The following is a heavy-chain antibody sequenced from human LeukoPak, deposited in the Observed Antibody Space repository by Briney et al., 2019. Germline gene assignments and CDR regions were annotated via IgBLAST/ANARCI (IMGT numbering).Heavy chain of an antibody. J-gene: IGHJ6*02. CDR1: VYTLTNYG. V-gene: IGHV1-18*01. D-gene: IGHD2-2*02. CDR2: IKAYNGRT. Sequence: GASVKVSRKASVYTLTNYGISWVRQAPGQGLEWMGWIKAYNGRTNYAQKFQGRLTMTTDTSTSTAYMELRSLRSDDTAVYYCAREESILGVAAAIKSRYQYYGMDVWGQGTTVTVSS. CDR3: AREESILGVAAAIKSRYQYYGMDV.